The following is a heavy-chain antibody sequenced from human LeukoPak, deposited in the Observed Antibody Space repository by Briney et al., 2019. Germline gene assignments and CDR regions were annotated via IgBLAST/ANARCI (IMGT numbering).Heavy chain of an antibody. J-gene: IGHJ4*02. V-gene: IGHV1-18*01. CDR2: ISAYNGNT. CDR1: GYTFTSYG. CDR3: ARQITMVRGVIITRSHFDY. Sequence: GASVKVSCKASGYTFTSYGISWVRQAPGQGLEWMGWISAYNGNTNYAQKLQGRVTMTPDTSTSTAYMELRSLRSDDTAVYYCARQITMVRGVIITRSHFDYWGQGTLVTVSS. D-gene: IGHD3-10*01.